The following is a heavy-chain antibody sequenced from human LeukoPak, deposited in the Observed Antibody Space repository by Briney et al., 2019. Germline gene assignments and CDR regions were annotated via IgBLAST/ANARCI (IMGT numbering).Heavy chain of an antibody. CDR3: ARTLHDFWSGYASYFDY. J-gene: IGHJ4*02. V-gene: IGHV3-7*01. CDR2: IKQDGSEK. CDR1: GFTFSSYW. D-gene: IGHD3-3*01. Sequence: GGSLRLSCAASGFTFSSYWMSWVRQAPGKGLEWVANIKQDGSEKYYVDSVKGRFTISRDNAKNSLYLQMNSLRAEDTAVYYCARTLHDFWSGYASYFDYWGQETLVTVSS.